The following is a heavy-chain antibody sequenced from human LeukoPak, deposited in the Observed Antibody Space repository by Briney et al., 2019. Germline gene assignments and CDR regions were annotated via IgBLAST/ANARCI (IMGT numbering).Heavy chain of an antibody. V-gene: IGHV3-49*04. D-gene: IGHD2-8*01. CDR3: TRANCVNGVCYHFDY. Sequence: GGSLRLSCTASGFTFGDYALSWVRQAPGKGLEWVGFIRKKGFGGTTEYAASVKGRFTISRDDSKSIAYLQMNSLKTEDTAVYYCTRANCVNGVCYHFDYWSQGTLVTVSS. J-gene: IGHJ4*02. CDR1: GFTFGDYA. CDR2: IRKKGFGGTT.